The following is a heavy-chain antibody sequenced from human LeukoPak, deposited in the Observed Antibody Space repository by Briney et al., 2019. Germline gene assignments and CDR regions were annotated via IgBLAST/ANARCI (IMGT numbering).Heavy chain of an antibody. CDR2: IRGSGVAT. D-gene: IGHD3-3*01. CDR1: GFTFSSYA. CDR3: AKLSGLRSLDASEV. V-gene: IGHV3-23*01. Sequence: GGSLRLSCAASGFTFSSYAMSWVRQAPGRGLEWVSGIRGSGVATYYADSVKGRFTISRDNSKNTLYLQMNSLGAEDTDVYYCAKLSGLRSLDASEVWGQGTMVTVSS. J-gene: IGHJ3*01.